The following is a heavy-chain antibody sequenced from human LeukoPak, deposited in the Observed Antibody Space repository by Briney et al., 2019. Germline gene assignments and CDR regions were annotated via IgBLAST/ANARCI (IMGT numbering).Heavy chain of an antibody. CDR2: IYDSGST. Sequence: SETLSLTCTVSGGSISSGSYYWSWIRQSPGKGLEWIGYIYDSGSTNYNPSLKSRVTISVDTSKNQFSLRVSSVTAADTAVYYCARGGYLFGYWGQGTLVTVSS. V-gene: IGHV4-61*01. D-gene: IGHD5-18*01. CDR1: GGSISSGSYY. CDR3: ARGGYLFGY. J-gene: IGHJ4*02.